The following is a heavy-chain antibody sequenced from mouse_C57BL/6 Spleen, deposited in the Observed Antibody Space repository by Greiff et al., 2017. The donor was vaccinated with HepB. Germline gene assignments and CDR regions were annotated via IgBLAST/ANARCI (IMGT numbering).Heavy chain of an antibody. J-gene: IGHJ2*01. CDR1: GFTFSDYY. CDR2: INYDGSST. Sequence: EVQLQESEGGLVQPGSSMKLSCTASGFTFSDYYMAWVRQVPEKGLEWVANINYDGSSTYYLDSLKSRFIISRDNAKNILYLQMSSLKSEDTATYYCARDGGYGSKREMDYWGQGTTLTVSS. CDR3: ARDGGYGSKREMDY. V-gene: IGHV5-16*01. D-gene: IGHD1-1*01.